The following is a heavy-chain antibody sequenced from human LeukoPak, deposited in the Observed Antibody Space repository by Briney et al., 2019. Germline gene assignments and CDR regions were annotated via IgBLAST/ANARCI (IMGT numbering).Heavy chain of an antibody. D-gene: IGHD3-3*01. CDR3: ARRAYYDFWSGLQWYFDY. Sequence: GESLKISCKGSGYSFTSYWIGWVRQMPGKGLEWMGIIYPGDSDTRYSPSFQGQVTISADKSISTAYLQWSSLKASDTAMYYCARRAYYDFWSGLQWYFDYWGQGTLVTVSS. J-gene: IGHJ4*02. V-gene: IGHV5-51*01. CDR1: GYSFTSYW. CDR2: IYPGDSDT.